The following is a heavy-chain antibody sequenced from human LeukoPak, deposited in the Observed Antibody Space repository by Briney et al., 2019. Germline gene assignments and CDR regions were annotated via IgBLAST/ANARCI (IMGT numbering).Heavy chain of an antibody. D-gene: IGHD3-3*01. Sequence: ASVKVSCKASGYTFTSYDINWVRQATGQGLEWMGWMNPNSGNTGYAQKFQGRVTITRNTSISTAYMELSSLRSEDTAVYYCARGMRWSAYEDYWGQGTLVTVSS. CDR1: GYTFTSYD. J-gene: IGHJ4*02. CDR3: ARGMRWSAYEDY. CDR2: MNPNSGNT. V-gene: IGHV1-8*03.